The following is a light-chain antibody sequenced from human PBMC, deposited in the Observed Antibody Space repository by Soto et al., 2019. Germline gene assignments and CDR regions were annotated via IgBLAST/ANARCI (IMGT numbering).Light chain of an antibody. CDR3: LQDYNYPFT. Sequence: AIQMTQSPSSLSASVGDRVTIICRASQDIRNDLGWYQQKPGKAPKVLIYAASSLHSGVPSRFSGSGSDTDFTLTISSLQPEDFATYYCLQDYNYPFTFGGGTKVDIK. CDR1: QDIRND. J-gene: IGKJ4*01. V-gene: IGKV1-6*01. CDR2: AAS.